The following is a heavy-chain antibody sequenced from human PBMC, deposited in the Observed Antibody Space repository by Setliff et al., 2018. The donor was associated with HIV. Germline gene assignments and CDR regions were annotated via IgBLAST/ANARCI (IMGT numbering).Heavy chain of an antibody. D-gene: IGHD2-15*01. CDR3: ARGPLLLYY. J-gene: IGHJ4*02. CDR2: INHSGST. V-gene: IGHV4-34*01. Sequence: SETLSLTCAVYGGSFSGYYWSWIRQPPGKGLEWIGEINHSGSTNYNPSLKRRVTISVDTSKNQFSLKLSSVTAADTAVYYCARGPLLLYYWGQGTLVTVSS. CDR1: GGSFSGYY.